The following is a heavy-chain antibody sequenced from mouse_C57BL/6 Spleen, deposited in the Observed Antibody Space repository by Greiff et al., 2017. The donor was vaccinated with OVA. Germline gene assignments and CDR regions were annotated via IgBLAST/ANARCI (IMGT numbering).Heavy chain of an antibody. V-gene: IGHV1-85*01. D-gene: IGHD2-5*01. CDR3: ARSSAYYSNYVYYFDY. CDR1: GYTFTSYD. CDR2: IYPRDGST. J-gene: IGHJ2*01. Sequence: VKLVESGPELVKPGASVKLSCKASGYTFTSYDINWVKQRPGQGLEWIGWIYPRDGSTKYNEKFKGKATLTVDTSSSTAYMELHSLTSEDSAVYFCARSSAYYSNYVYYFDYWGQGTTLTVSS.